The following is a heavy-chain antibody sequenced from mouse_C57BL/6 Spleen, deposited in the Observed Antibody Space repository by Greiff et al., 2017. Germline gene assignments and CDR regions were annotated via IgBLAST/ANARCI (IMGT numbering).Heavy chain of an antibody. J-gene: IGHJ3*01. CDR2: IRSKSNNYAT. CDR1: GFSFNTYA. CDR3: VRESFYDYAFAY. Sequence: EVMLVESGGGLVQPKGSLKLSCAASGFSFNTYAMNWVRQAPGKGLEWVARIRSKSNNYATYYADSVKDRFTISRDDSESMLYLQMNNLKTEDTAMYYCVRESFYDYAFAYWGQGTLVTVSA. D-gene: IGHD2-4*01. V-gene: IGHV10-1*01.